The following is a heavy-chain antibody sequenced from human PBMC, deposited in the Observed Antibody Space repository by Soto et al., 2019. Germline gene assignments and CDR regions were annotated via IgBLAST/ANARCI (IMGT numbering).Heavy chain of an antibody. CDR3: AVGGGDLSLTPFDY. V-gene: IGHV3-30-3*01. Sequence: QVRLVESGGGVVQPGRSLRLSCVASGFNFKAYGIRWVRQAPGKGLEWVAVISTDGGKQHLADSVKGRFTISRDNLKNTLYLQMNNVRPEDTAVYFCAVGGGDLSLTPFDYWGQGSLVTVSS. CDR2: ISTDGGKQ. J-gene: IGHJ4*02. CDR1: GFNFKAYG. D-gene: IGHD3-16*02.